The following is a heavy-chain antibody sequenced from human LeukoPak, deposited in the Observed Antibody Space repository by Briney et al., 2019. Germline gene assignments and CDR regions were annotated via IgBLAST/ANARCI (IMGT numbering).Heavy chain of an antibody. CDR3: ARRPRSSSWYPFDY. V-gene: IGHV3-20*04. Sequence: GGSLRLSCAASGFTFDDYGMSWVRQAPGKGLEWVSGINWNGGSTGYADSVKGRFTISRDNSKNTLYLQMNSLRAEDTAAYYCARRPRSSSWYPFDYWGQGTLVTVSS. J-gene: IGHJ4*02. CDR2: INWNGGST. CDR1: GFTFDDYG. D-gene: IGHD6-13*01.